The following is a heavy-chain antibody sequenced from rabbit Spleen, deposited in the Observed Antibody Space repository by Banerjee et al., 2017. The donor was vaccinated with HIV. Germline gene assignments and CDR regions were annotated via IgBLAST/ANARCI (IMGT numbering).Heavy chain of an antibody. CDR3: ARNFVGDYRMDL. D-gene: IGHD2-1*01. J-gene: IGHJ4*01. CDR2: INAGSGRNT. Sequence: QEQLTESGGGLVQPGGSLKLSCTASGFTLSSYYMNWVRQAPGKGLEWIACINAGSGRNTDYASWAKGRFTISKTSSTTVTLQMTSLTAADTATYFCARNFVGDYRMDLWGPGTLVTVS. V-gene: IGHV1S45*01. CDR1: GFTLSSYYM.